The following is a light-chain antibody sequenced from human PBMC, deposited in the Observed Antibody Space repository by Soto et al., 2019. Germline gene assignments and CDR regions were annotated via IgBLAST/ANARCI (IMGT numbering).Light chain of an antibody. CDR1: SSDIGGYNF. J-gene: IGLJ3*02. CDR3: SSYAGTNNLGV. V-gene: IGLV2-8*01. Sequence: QSALTQPPSASGSPGQSVTNSCTGTSSDIGGYNFVSWYQQHPGKAPKLIIYEVNKRPSGVPDRFSGSKSGNTASLTVSGLQADDEGDYYCSSYAGTNNLGVFGGGTKVTVL. CDR2: EVN.